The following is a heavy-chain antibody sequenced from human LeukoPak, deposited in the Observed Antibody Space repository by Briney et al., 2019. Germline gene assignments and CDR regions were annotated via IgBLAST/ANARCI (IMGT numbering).Heavy chain of an antibody. CDR2: ISGSGGST. D-gene: IGHD3-10*01. J-gene: IGHJ6*03. CDR1: GFTFSSYG. Sequence: PGGSLRLSCAASGFTFSSYGMSWVRQAPGKGLEWVSAISGSGGSTYYADSVKGRFTISRENAKNSLYLQMNSLRAGDTAVYYCARARYGSGSFYYYYYMDVWGKGTTVTISS. V-gene: IGHV3-23*01. CDR3: ARARYGSGSFYYYYYMDV.